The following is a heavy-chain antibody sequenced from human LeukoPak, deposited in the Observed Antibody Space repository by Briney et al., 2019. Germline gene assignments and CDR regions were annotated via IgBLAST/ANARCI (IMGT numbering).Heavy chain of an antibody. Sequence: GGSLRLSCAASGFTFSSYWMSWVRQAPGKGLEWVANIKQDGSEKYYVDSVKGRFTISRDNAKNSLYLQMNSLRAEDTAVYYCASMPSGYSYGSLYYFDYWGQGTLVTVSS. V-gene: IGHV3-7*01. D-gene: IGHD5-18*01. CDR3: ASMPSGYSYGSLYYFDY. CDR1: GFTFSSYW. J-gene: IGHJ4*02. CDR2: IKQDGSEK.